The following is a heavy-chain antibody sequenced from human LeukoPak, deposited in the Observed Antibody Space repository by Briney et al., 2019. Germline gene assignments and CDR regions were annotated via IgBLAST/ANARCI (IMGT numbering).Heavy chain of an antibody. V-gene: IGHV3-33*01. CDR3: ARDGVSSSWLIDD. D-gene: IGHD6-13*01. CDR2: IWYDGSNK. CDR1: GFTFSSYG. J-gene: IGHJ4*02. Sequence: GGSLRLSCAASGFTFSSYGMHWVRQAPGKGLEWVAVIWYDGSNKYYADSVKGRLTISRDNSKNTLYLQMNSLRAEDTAVYYCARDGVSSSWLIDDWGQGTQVTVSS.